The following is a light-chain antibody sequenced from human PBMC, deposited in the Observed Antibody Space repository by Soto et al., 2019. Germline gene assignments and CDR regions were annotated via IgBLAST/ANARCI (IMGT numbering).Light chain of an antibody. CDR2: EVS. V-gene: IGLV2-14*01. Sequence: QSALTQPASVSGSPGQSITISFTGTTSDVGGYNYVSWYQQHPGKAPRLMIDEVSNRPSGVSNRFSGSKSGNTASLTISGLQAEDEADYYCSSYTSSSTRVFGTWTKLTVL. CDR1: TSDVGGYNY. J-gene: IGLJ1*01. CDR3: SSYTSSSTRV.